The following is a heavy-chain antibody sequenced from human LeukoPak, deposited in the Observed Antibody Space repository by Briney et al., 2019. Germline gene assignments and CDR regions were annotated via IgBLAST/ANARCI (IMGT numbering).Heavy chain of an antibody. D-gene: IGHD2-15*01. J-gene: IGHJ4*02. CDR3: AKGRGEFSLGGFDS. Sequence: PGGSLRLSCAASGFAFNSYGMTWVRQVPGKGLEWVSGIRGRGGSTFYADSVKGRFTISRDNSKNTLYLQLNSLRDEDTGIYYCAKGRGEFSLGGFDSWGQGTQVTVSS. CDR2: IRGRGGST. CDR1: GFAFNSYG. V-gene: IGHV3-23*01.